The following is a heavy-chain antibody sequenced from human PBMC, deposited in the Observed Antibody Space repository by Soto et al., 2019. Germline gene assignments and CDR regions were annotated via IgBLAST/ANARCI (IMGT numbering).Heavy chain of an antibody. V-gene: IGHV4-4*07. CDR1: GASISGFY. CDR3: VRDGTTTLRYWFDP. Sequence: SGTLSLTCTVSGASISGFYWSWIRKSAGKGLEWIGRIYATGTTDYNPSLKSRVMMSVDTSKKQFSLKLRSVTAADTAVYYCVRDGTTTLRYWFDPWGQRISVTVSS. D-gene: IGHD1-1*01. J-gene: IGHJ5*02. CDR2: IYATGTT.